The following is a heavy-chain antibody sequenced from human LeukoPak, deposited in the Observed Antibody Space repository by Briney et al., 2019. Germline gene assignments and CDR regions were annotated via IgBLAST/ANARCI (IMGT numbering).Heavy chain of an antibody. V-gene: IGHV4-39*01. J-gene: IGHJ6*02. CDR2: IYYSGST. Sequence: SETLSLTCSVSGGSISRNGYFWGWIRQPPGKGLEWIGSIYYSGSTYYNPSLTSRVTMSVDTSKNQFSLKLSSVTAADTAIYYCARHEEGSYYYGLDVWGQGTTVIVSS. CDR1: GGSISRNGYF. CDR3: ARHEEGSYYYGLDV.